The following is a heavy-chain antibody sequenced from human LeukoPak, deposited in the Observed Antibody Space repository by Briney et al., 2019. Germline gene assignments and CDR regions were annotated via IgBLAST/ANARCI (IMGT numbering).Heavy chain of an antibody. Sequence: PSEALSLTCTVSGGSISGSDYYWGWIRQPPGKDLEYIGNIYYSGTTYYNPSLKSRVTISVDTSKNQFSLKLSSVTAADTAVYYCARSGHGGIWHLHVWGQGTLVTVSS. D-gene: IGHD1-26*01. CDR2: IYYSGTT. V-gene: IGHV4-39*01. J-gene: IGHJ4*02. CDR1: GGSISGSDYY. CDR3: ARSGHGGIWHLHV.